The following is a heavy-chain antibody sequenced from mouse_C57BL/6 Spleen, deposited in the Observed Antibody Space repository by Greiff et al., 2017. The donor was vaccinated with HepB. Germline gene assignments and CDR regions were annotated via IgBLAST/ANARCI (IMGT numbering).Heavy chain of an antibody. J-gene: IGHJ1*03. V-gene: IGHV2-4*01. Sequence: VQRVESGPGLVQPSQSLSITCTVSGFSLTSYGVHWVRQPPGKGLEWLGVIWSGGSTDYNAAFISRLSISKDNSKSQVFFKMNSLQADDTAIYYCAKSRLGRYFDVWGTGTTVTVSS. CDR3: AKSRLGRYFDV. CDR1: GFSLTSYG. CDR2: IWSGGST. D-gene: IGHD4-1*01.